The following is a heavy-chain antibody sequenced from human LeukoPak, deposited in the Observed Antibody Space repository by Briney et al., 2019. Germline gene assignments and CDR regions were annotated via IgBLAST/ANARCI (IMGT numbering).Heavy chain of an antibody. D-gene: IGHD5-24*01. Sequence: GGSLRLSCAASGFTLSSYWMNWLRQGPGKGLVWVSRINSDGSTTSYADSVKGRFTISRDNAKNTLYLQMNSLRAEDTAVHYCAREGGDGYNVGFDYWGQGTLVTVSS. CDR2: INSDGSTT. CDR1: GFTLSSYW. V-gene: IGHV3-74*01. CDR3: AREGGDGYNVGFDY. J-gene: IGHJ4*02.